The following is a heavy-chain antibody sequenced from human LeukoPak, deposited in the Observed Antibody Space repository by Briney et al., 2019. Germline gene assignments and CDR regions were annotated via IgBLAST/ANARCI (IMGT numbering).Heavy chain of an antibody. CDR3: ARGGGYSYGFNDY. V-gene: IGHV4-61*02. D-gene: IGHD5-18*01. CDR2: IYTSGST. CDR1: GGSISSGSYY. J-gene: IGHJ4*02. Sequence: SETLSLTCTVSGGSISSGSYYWSWIRQPAGKGLEWIGRIYTSGSTNYNPSLKSRVTISVDTSKNQFSLKLSSVTAADTAVYCCARGGGYSYGFNDYWGQGTLVTVSS.